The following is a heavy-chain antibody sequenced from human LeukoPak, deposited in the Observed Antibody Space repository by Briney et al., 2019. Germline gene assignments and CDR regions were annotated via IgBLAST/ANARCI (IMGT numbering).Heavy chain of an antibody. CDR2: IWYDGSNK. J-gene: IGHJ6*02. Sequence: PGGSLRLSCAASGFTFSTYGMHWVRQAPGKGLEWVAVIWYDGSNKYYAGSVKGRFTISRDNSKNTLFLEMNSLRAEDTAVYHCARGGADTYKPMDVWGQGTTVTVSS. CDR1: GFTFSTYG. CDR3: ARGGADTYKPMDV. D-gene: IGHD5-24*01. V-gene: IGHV3-33*01.